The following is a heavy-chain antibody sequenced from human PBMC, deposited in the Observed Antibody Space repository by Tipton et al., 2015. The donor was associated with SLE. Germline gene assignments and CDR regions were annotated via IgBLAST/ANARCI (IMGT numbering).Heavy chain of an antibody. CDR1: GFTFSSFG. D-gene: IGHD6-13*01. V-gene: IGHV3-33*03. CDR2: IRFDGHNK. Sequence: RSLRLSCAASGFTFSSFGMHWVRQAPGKGLQWVAFIRFDGHNKDYADSVKGRFTISRDNSKNSLYLQMNSLRAEDTAVYYCARVSRHYFDYWGQGTLVTVSS. J-gene: IGHJ4*02. CDR3: ARVSRHYFDY.